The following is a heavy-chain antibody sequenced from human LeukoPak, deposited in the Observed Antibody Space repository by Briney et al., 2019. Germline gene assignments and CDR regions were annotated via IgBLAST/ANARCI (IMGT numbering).Heavy chain of an antibody. Sequence: PSETLSLTCTVSGGSISSFYWSWIRQPPGKGLEWIGYISYSGNNNYNPSLKSRVTISLDTAKKQFSLKLNSVTAADTAVYYCVRGGSGYDSFDYWGQGTLVTVSS. CDR2: ISYSGNN. V-gene: IGHV4-59*01. CDR1: GGSISSFY. CDR3: VRGGSGYDSFDY. J-gene: IGHJ4*02. D-gene: IGHD5-12*01.